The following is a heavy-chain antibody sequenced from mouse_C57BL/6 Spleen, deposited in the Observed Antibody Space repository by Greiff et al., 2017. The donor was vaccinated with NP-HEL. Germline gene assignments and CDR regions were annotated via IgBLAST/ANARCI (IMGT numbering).Heavy chain of an antibody. D-gene: IGHD2-3*01. CDR3: AKPGGYYDYYAMDY. CDR1: GYTFTSYW. CDR2: IDPSDSYT. Sequence: QVQLQQPGAELVKPGASVKLSCKASGYTFTSYWMQWVKQRPGQGLEWIGEIDPSDSYTNYNQKFKGKATLTVDTSSSTAYMQLSSLTSEDSAVYYCAKPGGYYDYYAMDYWGQGTSVTVSS. J-gene: IGHJ4*01. V-gene: IGHV1-50*01.